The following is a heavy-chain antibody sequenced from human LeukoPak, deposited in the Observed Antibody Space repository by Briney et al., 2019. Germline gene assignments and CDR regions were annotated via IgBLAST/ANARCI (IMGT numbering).Heavy chain of an antibody. V-gene: IGHV3-64D*09. J-gene: IGHJ4*02. CDR2: ISSNGGST. CDR3: VKDLAGIVGVPGDY. CDR1: GFTFSSYA. D-gene: IGHD1-26*01. Sequence: GGSLRLSCSASGFTFSSYAMHWVRQAPGKGLEYVSAISSNGGSTYYVDSVKGRFTISRDNSKNTLYLQMSSLRAEDTAVYYCVKDLAGIVGVPGDYWGQGTLVTVSS.